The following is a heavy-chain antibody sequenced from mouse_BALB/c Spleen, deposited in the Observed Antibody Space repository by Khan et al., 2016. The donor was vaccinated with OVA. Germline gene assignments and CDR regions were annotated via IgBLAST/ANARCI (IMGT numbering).Heavy chain of an antibody. CDR2: INPSNGYT. J-gene: IGHJ3*01. D-gene: IGHD2-14*01. CDR1: GYTFTTYT. CDR3: AREGAYYRSDGWFSY. V-gene: IGHV1-4*01. Sequence: QVRLQQSGAELARPGASVKMSCKASGYTFTTYTMHWVTQRPGPGLEWIGYINPSNGYTNYNQKFKDKSTLTADKSSSTAYMQLSSLTSDYSAVYYCAREGAYYRSDGWFSYWGQGTLVTVSA.